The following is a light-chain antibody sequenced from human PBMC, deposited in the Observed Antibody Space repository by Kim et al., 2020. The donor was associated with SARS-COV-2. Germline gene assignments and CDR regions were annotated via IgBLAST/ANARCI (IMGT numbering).Light chain of an antibody. Sequence: PGQSVTSSCTGTTSDIGNDNLVSWYQQRPGNAPKLIIYEGSKRPSGVSNRFSGSKSDTTASLTISGLQAEDEADYFCCSYVETVTVFGGGTQLTVL. CDR2: EGS. V-gene: IGLV2-23*01. CDR1: TSDIGNDNL. CDR3: CSYVETVTV. J-gene: IGLJ2*01.